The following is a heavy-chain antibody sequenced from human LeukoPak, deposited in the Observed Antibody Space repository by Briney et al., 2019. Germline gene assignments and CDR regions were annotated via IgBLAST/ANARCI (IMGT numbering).Heavy chain of an antibody. J-gene: IGHJ4*02. CDR1: GFIFSNYG. V-gene: IGHV3-33*06. D-gene: IGHD3/OR15-3a*01. CDR3: AKVVPFELGFDY. CDR2: IWFDGSNE. Sequence: GRSLRLSCAASGFIFSNYGMHWVRQAPGKGVEWVAVIWFDGSNEDYADSVKGRFTISRDNSKNTLFLQMNSLRAEDTAVYYCAKVVPFELGFDYWGQGTLVTVSS.